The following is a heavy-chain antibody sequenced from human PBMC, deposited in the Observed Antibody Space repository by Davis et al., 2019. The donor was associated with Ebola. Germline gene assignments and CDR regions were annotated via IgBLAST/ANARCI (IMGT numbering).Heavy chain of an antibody. CDR1: GFTFSSYA. Sequence: GGSLRLSCAASGFTFSSYAMNWVRQAPGKGLEWVSGIGGSGDSTYYADSVKGRFTISRDNSKNTLFLQMNSLRGEDTAVYYCARGYYGMDVWGKGTTVTVSS. V-gene: IGHV3-23*01. J-gene: IGHJ6*04. CDR2: IGGSGDST. CDR3: ARGYYGMDV.